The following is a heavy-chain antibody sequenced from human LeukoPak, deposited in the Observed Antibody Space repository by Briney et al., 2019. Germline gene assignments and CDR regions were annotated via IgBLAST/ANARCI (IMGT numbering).Heavy chain of an antibody. J-gene: IGHJ4*02. CDR3: ARADRHYDFWSGYHPNFDY. V-gene: IGHV1-69*05. D-gene: IGHD3-3*01. CDR2: IIPIFGTA. CDR1: GGTFSSYA. Sequence: SVKVSCKASGGTFSSYAISWVRQAPRQGLEWMGGIIPIFGTANYAQKFQGRVTITTDESTSTAYMELSSLRSEDTVVYYCARADRHYDFWSGYHPNFDYWGQGTLVTVSS.